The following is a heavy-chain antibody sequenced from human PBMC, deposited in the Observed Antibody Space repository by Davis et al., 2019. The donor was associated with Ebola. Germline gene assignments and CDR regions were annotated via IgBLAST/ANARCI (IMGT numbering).Heavy chain of an antibody. Sequence: GESLKISCEASGFTFSSYWMHWVRQAPGKGLVWVSRISGEGSTTKYADSVKGRFTISRDHAKSSLYLQMNSLRDEDTAVYYCTRDTRSSGWYGDFDSWGQGTLVTVSS. CDR1: GFTFSSYW. V-gene: IGHV3-74*03. J-gene: IGHJ4*02. CDR3: TRDTRSSGWYGDFDS. CDR2: ISGEGSTT. D-gene: IGHD6-19*01.